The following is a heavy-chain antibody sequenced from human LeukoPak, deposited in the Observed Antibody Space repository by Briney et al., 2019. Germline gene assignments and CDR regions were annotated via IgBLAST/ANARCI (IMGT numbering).Heavy chain of an antibody. D-gene: IGHD4-17*01. CDR3: ARRHDYGDYNWFDP. CDR1: GYTFTSYG. J-gene: IGHJ5*02. CDR2: ISAYNGNT. Sequence: ASVKVSCKASGYTFTSYGISWVRQAPGQGLEWMGWISAYNGNTNYAQKLQGRVTMTTDTSTSTAYMELSSLRSEDTAVYCCARRHDYGDYNWFDPWGQGTLVTVSS. V-gene: IGHV1-18*01.